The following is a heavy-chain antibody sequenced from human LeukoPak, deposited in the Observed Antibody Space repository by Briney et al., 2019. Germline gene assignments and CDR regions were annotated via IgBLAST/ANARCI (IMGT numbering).Heavy chain of an antibody. Sequence: GGSLRLSCVASGFAFSSYTINWVRQTPGKGLEWVSSISGSTYYIYYADSVRGRFTISRDNSKNTLDLQMSSLRAEDTAVYYCAKGSASSRPYYFDYWGQGALVTVSS. J-gene: IGHJ4*02. CDR2: ISGSTYYI. D-gene: IGHD2-15*01. CDR3: AKGSASSRPYYFDY. V-gene: IGHV3-21*04. CDR1: GFAFSSYT.